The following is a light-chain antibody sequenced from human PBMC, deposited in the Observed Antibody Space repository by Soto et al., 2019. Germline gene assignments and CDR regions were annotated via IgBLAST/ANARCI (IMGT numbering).Light chain of an antibody. CDR3: LLSFGDPWV. CDR1: TGAVTRGHW. V-gene: IGLV7-46*01. Sequence: QAVVTQEPSVTVSPGGTVTLTCGSNTGAVTRGHWPYWFRQKPGQAPRTLIYETSTKESWTPARFSGSLLGGKAALTLSGARPEDEADYYCLLSFGDPWVFGGGTKLTVL. CDR2: ETS. J-gene: IGLJ3*02.